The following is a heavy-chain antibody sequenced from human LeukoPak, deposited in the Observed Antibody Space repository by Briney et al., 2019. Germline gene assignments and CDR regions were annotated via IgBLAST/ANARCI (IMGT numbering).Heavy chain of an antibody. J-gene: IGHJ4*02. Sequence: GGSLRLSCAASGFTFSSYAMHWVRQAPGKGLEWVAVISYDGSNKYYADSVKGRFTISRDNSKNTLYLQMNSLRAEDTAVYYCARDLPRYCSSTSCSYFDYWGQGTLVTVSS. CDR2: ISYDGSNK. CDR1: GFTFSSYA. D-gene: IGHD2-2*01. V-gene: IGHV3-30-3*01. CDR3: ARDLPRYCSSTSCSYFDY.